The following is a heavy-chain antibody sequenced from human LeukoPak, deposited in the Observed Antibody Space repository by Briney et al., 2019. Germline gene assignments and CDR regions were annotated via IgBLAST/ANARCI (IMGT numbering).Heavy chain of an antibody. CDR3: VRTGLAAAGRYWYFGL. CDR2: IYYSGST. CDR1: GGSIGSSSYY. V-gene: IGHV4-39*07. J-gene: IGHJ2*01. Sequence: SETLSLTCTVSGGSIGSSSYYWGWIRQPPGKGLEWIGSIYYSGSTYYNPSLKSRVTILVEDTSKNQFSLKVNSVTAADTAVYYCVRTGLAAAGRYWYFGLWGRGTLVTVSS. D-gene: IGHD6-13*01.